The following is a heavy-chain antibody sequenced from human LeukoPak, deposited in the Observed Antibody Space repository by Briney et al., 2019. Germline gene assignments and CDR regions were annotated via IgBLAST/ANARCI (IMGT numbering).Heavy chain of an antibody. V-gene: IGHV4-34*01. CDR2: INHSGST. Sequence: PSETLSLTCAVYGGSFSGYYWSWIRQPPGKGLEWIGEINHSGSTNYNPSLKSRVTISVDTSKNQFSLKLSSVTAADTAVYYCARGRYGSGSYYNYFDYWGQGTLVTVSS. CDR3: ARGRYGSGSYYNYFDY. D-gene: IGHD3-10*01. CDR1: GGSFSGYY. J-gene: IGHJ4*02.